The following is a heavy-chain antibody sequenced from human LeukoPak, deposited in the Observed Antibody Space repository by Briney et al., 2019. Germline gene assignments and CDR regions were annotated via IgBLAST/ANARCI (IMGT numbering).Heavy chain of an antibody. CDR3: AIDQPVAGVSNFDS. Sequence: ASVKVSCKASGGTFSSYGISWLRQAPGQGLEWMGWINPNTGNPTYAQAFTGRFVFSLDTSVSTAYLQISSLNTEDTAVYYCAIDQPVAGVSNFDSWGQGTLVTVSS. D-gene: IGHD6-19*01. CDR2: INPNTGNP. CDR1: GGTFSSYG. J-gene: IGHJ4*02. V-gene: IGHV7-4-1*02.